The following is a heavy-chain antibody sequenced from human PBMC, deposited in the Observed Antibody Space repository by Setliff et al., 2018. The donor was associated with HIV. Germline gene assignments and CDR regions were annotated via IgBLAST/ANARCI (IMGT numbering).Heavy chain of an antibody. V-gene: IGHV5-51*01. Sequence: PGESLKISCKGSGYTFTSYWIGWVRQMPGKGLEWMGIINPGDSDIRYSPSFQGQVTISADKSINTAYLQWSSLKASDTAMYYCARLSTTVTPYYGMDVWGQGTMVTVSS. CDR1: GYTFTSYW. D-gene: IGHD4-17*01. CDR2: INPGDSDI. J-gene: IGHJ6*02. CDR3: ARLSTTVTPYYGMDV.